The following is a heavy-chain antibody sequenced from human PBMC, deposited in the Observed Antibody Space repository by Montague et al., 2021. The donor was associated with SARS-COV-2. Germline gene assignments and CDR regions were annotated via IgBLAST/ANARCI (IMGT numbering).Heavy chain of an antibody. J-gene: IGHJ6*02. CDR2: IYYSGST. Sequence: SETLSLTCTVSGGSISSSSYYWGWIRQPPGKGLEWIGSIYYSGSTYYNPSLKSRVTISVDTSKNQFSLKLSSVTAADTAVYYCARRPVLRYFDWLSAANGMNVWAQGPTVPASS. D-gene: IGHD3-9*01. CDR1: GGSISSSSYY. V-gene: IGHV4-39*01. CDR3: ARRPVLRYFDWLSAANGMNV.